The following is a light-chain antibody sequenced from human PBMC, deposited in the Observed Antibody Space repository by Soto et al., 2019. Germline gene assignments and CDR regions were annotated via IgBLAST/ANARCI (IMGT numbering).Light chain of an antibody. CDR1: SSDVGGYNY. J-gene: IGLJ1*01. V-gene: IGLV2-14*01. CDR3: SSYASSDTLYV. Sequence: QSVLTQTASVSGSPGQSITISCPGTSSDVGGYNYVSWYQQHPGKATKLTIYEVSNRPSGVSNRFSGSKSGNTAFLTISGLQADDEADYYCSSYASSDTLYVFGTGTKVTVL. CDR2: EVS.